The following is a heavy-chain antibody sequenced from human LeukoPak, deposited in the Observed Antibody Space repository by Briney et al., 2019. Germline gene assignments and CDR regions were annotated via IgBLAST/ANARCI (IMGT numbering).Heavy chain of an antibody. Sequence: PGGSLRLSCAASGFTFSSYSMNWVRQAPGKGLEWVSSISSSSSYIYYADSVKGRFTISRDNAMNSLFLQMNSLRAEDTAVYYCAREVHGGAFDYWGQGTLVTVSS. CDR2: ISSSSSYI. J-gene: IGHJ4*02. D-gene: IGHD4-23*01. CDR3: AREVHGGAFDY. V-gene: IGHV3-21*01. CDR1: GFTFSSYS.